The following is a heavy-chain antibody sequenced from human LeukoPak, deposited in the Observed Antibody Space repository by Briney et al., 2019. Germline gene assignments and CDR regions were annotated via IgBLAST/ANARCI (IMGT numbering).Heavy chain of an antibody. CDR1: GGTFSSYA. Sequence: GSSVKVSCKASGGTFSSYAISWVRQAPGQGLEWMGGIIPIFGTANYAQKFQGRVTITADESTSTAYMELSSLRSEDTAVYYCARDLFERSSWYSYWYFDLWGRGTLVTVSS. J-gene: IGHJ2*01. V-gene: IGHV1-69*01. CDR2: IIPIFGTA. CDR3: ARDLFERSSWYSYWYFDL. D-gene: IGHD6-13*01.